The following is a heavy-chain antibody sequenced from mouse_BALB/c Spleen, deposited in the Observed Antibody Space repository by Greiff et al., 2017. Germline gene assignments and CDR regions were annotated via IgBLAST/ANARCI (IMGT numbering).Heavy chain of an antibody. D-gene: IGHD2-3*01. Sequence: EVHLVESGGGLVQPGGSRKLSCAASGFTFSSFGMHWVRQAPEKGLEWVAYISSGSSTIYYADTVKGRFTISRDNPKNTLFLQMTSLRSEDTAMYYCARSDYDGLFDYWGQGTTLTVSS. CDR2: ISSGSSTI. J-gene: IGHJ2*01. CDR3: ARSDYDGLFDY. CDR1: GFTFSSFG. V-gene: IGHV5-17*02.